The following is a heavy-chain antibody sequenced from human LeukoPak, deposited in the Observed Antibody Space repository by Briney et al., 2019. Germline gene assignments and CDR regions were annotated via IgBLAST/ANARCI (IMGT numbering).Heavy chain of an antibody. J-gene: IGHJ4*02. CDR3: ARSMVRGVLRYYFDY. CDR2: IYYSGST. D-gene: IGHD3-10*01. CDR1: GGSISSYY. V-gene: IGHV4-59*06. Sequence: SETLSLTCTVSGGSISSYYWSWIRQPPGKGLEWIGYIYYSGSTYYNPSLQSRVTISVDTSKNQFSLKLSSVTAADTAVYYCARSMVRGVLRYYFDYWGQGTLVTVSS.